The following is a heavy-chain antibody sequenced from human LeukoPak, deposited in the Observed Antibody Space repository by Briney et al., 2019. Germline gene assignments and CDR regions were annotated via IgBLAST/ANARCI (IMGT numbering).Heavy chain of an antibody. CDR2: MNPNSGNT. J-gene: IGHJ5*02. CDR3: ARAPYDFWSGYRFRARTRFDP. V-gene: IGHV1-8*01. CDR1: GYTFTSYD. D-gene: IGHD3-3*01. Sequence: ASVKVSCKASGYTFTSYDINWVRQATGRGLEWMGWMNPNSGNTGYAQKFQGRVTMTRNTSISTAYMELSSLRSEDTAVYYCARAPYDFWSGYRFRARTRFDPWGQGTLVTVSS.